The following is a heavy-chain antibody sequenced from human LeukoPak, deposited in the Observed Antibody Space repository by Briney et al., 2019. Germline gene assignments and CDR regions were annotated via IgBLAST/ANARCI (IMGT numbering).Heavy chain of an antibody. CDR1: GFTFSSYA. CDR2: ISGSGGST. V-gene: IGHV3-23*01. CDR3: ATRDDYSNYVVLDY. Sequence: GGSLRLSCAASGFTFSSYAMSWVRQAPGKGLEWVSAISGSGGSTYYADSVKGRFTISRDNSKSTLYLQMNSLRAEDTAVYYCATRDDYSNYVVLDYWGQGTLVTVSS. D-gene: IGHD4-11*01. J-gene: IGHJ4*02.